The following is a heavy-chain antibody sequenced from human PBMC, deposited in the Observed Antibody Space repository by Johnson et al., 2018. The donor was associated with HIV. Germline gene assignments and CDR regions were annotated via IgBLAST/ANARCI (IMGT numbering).Heavy chain of an antibody. CDR1: GFTFSGPA. Sequence: MHLVESGGGLVQPGGSLKLSCPASGFTFSGPAIHWVRQASGKGLEWVGRIRSKANSYATAYAASVQGRSTISRDDSKNTAYLQMNSLKIEDTAVYYCTRSDSTYYNFWSGYYTGAFDIWGQGTMVTVSS. J-gene: IGHJ3*02. D-gene: IGHD3-3*01. CDR2: IRSKANSYAT. V-gene: IGHV3-73*01. CDR3: TRSDSTYYNFWSGYYTGAFDI.